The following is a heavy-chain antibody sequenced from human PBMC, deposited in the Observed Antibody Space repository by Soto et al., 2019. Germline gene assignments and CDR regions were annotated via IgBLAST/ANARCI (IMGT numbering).Heavy chain of an antibody. CDR3: ARDRSWAFDY. CDR2: ISRDGGAI. Sequence: PGGSLRLSCPASGFTFSDFSMNWFRQAPGKGLEWLSYISRDGGAIYYADSVKGRFTISRDNAKDSLYLQMNSLRAEDTAVYYWARDRSWAFDYWGQGTLVTVSS. CDR1: GFTFSDFS. J-gene: IGHJ4*02. D-gene: IGHD7-27*01. V-gene: IGHV3-48*01.